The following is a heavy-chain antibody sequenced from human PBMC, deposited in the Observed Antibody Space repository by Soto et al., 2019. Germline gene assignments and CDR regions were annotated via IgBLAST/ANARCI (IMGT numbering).Heavy chain of an antibody. CDR1: GNTFTGYY. CDR3: ARDTIFGVVIIRLGMDV. J-gene: IGHJ6*02. V-gene: IGHV1-2*02. D-gene: IGHD3-3*01. Sequence: ASVKVSCKASGNTFTGYYMHWVRQAPGQGLEWMGWINPNSGGTNYAQKFQGRVTMTTDTSTSTAYMELRSLRSDDTAVYYCARDTIFGVVIIRLGMDVWGQGTTVTVSS. CDR2: INPNSGGT.